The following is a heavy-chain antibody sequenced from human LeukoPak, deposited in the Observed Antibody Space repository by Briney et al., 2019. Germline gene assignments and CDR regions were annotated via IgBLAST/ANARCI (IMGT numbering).Heavy chain of an antibody. V-gene: IGHV3-23*01. CDR3: AKIGTAVLLWFGELLNLGY. Sequence: GGSLRLSCAASGFVFTSYAMNWVRLAPGKGQEWISFISATGSSTTYADSVKGRFTISRDNSKNTLYLQMNNLRAEDTAIYYCAKIGTAVLLWFGELLNLGYWGQGTLVTVSS. CDR2: ISATGSST. CDR1: GFVFTSYA. D-gene: IGHD3-10*01. J-gene: IGHJ4*02.